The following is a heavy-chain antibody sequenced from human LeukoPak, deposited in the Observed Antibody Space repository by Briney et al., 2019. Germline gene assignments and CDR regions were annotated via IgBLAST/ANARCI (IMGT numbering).Heavy chain of an antibody. CDR2: IKPDGSEE. Sequence: PGGSLRLSCAASGFTFSSYWMTWVRQAPGRGLEWVANIKPDGSEEYYVDSVKGRFTISRDNAKSSLFLQMKSLRVEDTAVYYCASNTGGDDWGQGTLVTVSS. D-gene: IGHD2-8*02. CDR1: GFTFSSYW. V-gene: IGHV3-7*02. CDR3: ASNTGGDD. J-gene: IGHJ4*02.